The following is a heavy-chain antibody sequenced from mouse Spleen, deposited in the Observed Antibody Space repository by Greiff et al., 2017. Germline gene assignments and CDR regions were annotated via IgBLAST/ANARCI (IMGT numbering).Heavy chain of an antibody. D-gene: IGHD2-5*01. CDR3: ARRWAYYSNPYAMDY. Sequence: EVQGVESGAELVKPGASVKLSCTASGFNIKDYYMHWVKQRTEQGLEWIGRIDPEDGETKYAPKFQGKATITADTSSNTAYLQLSSLTSEDTAVYYCARRWAYYSNPYAMDYWGQGTSVTVSS. CDR1: GFNIKDYY. CDR2: IDPEDGET. J-gene: IGHJ4*01. V-gene: IGHV14-2*01.